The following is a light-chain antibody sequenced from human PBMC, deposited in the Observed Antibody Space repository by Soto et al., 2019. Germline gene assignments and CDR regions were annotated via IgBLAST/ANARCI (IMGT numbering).Light chain of an antibody. V-gene: IGLV2-14*01. CDR3: SSYTSSSTYV. J-gene: IGLJ1*01. CDR2: EVS. Sequence: QSVLTQPASVSGSPGQSITISCTGTSSDVGDYNYVSWYQQLPGKAPKVMIYEVSNRPSGVSNRFSGSKSGITASLTISAHQAEDEADYYCSSYTSSSTYVFGTGTKVTVL. CDR1: SSDVGDYNY.